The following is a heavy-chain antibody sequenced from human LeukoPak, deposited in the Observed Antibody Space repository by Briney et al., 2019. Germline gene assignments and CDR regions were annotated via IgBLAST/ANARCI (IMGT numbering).Heavy chain of an antibody. CDR1: GYTFTGSY. D-gene: IGHD3-10*01. V-gene: IGHV1-2*02. CDR3: ARTAGGSGRWGDNWFDP. J-gene: IGHJ5*02. Sequence: ASVKVSCKASGYTFTGSYMHWVRQAPGQGLEWVEWINLNNGGTNHAQKFQGRVTMTSDTSISTAYMELSSLRFDDTAVYYCARTAGGSGRWGDNWFDPWGQGTLVTVSS. CDR2: INLNNGGT.